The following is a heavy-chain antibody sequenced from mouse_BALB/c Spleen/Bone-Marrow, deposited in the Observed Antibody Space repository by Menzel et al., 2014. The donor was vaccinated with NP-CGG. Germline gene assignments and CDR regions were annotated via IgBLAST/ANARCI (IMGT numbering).Heavy chain of an antibody. V-gene: IGHV1-80*01. CDR2: IHPGDGDT. CDR1: GYVFSTYW. CDR3: ARGGISVDY. J-gene: IGHJ2*01. Sequence: VQGVESGAELVRPGSSVEISCESSGYVFSTYWINWVKQRPGQGLEWIGQIHPGDGDTDYNGKFKDKATLTADKSSNTAYMQLSSLTSEDSAVYFCARGGISVDYWGQGTTLTASS.